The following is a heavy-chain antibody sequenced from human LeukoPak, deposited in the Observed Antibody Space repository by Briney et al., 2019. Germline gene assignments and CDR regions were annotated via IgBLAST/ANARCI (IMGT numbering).Heavy chain of an antibody. CDR2: ISAYNGNT. V-gene: IGHV1-18*01. CDR3: ARAGLEPARGNYMDV. D-gene: IGHD1-14*01. Sequence: GASVKVSCKASGYTFTSYGISWVRQAPGQGLEWMGWISAYNGNTNYAQKLQGRVTMTTDTSTTTAYMELRGLRSDDTAVYYCARAGLEPARGNYMDVWGKGTTVTVSS. CDR1: GYTFTSYG. J-gene: IGHJ6*03.